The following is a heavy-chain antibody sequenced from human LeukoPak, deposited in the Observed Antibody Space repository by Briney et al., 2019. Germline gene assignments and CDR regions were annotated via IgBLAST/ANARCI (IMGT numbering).Heavy chain of an antibody. CDR3: TTGPSGYDYSSDY. Sequence: GGSLRLSCVDSGFTFTNAWMSWVRRAPGKGLEWVGRIKTNIDGETTDYAAPLKGRFTISRDDSKNTLYLQMNSLKTEDTAVYYCTTGPSGYDYSSDYWGQGTLVTVSS. J-gene: IGHJ4*02. D-gene: IGHD3-10*01. CDR1: GFTFTNAW. V-gene: IGHV3-15*01. CDR2: IKTNIDGETT.